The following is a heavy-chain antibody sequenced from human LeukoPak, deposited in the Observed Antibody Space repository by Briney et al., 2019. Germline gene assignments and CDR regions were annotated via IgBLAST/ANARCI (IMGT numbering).Heavy chain of an antibody. D-gene: IGHD3-22*01. V-gene: IGHV4-59*01. CDR3: ARERTYYYDSSGYPDAFDI. CDR2: IYYSGST. Sequence: SETLSLTCTVCGGSISSYYWSWIRQPPGKGLEWIGYIYYSGSTNYNPSLKSRVTISVDTSKNQFSLKLSSVTAADTAVYYCARERTYYYDSSGYPDAFDIWGQGTMVTVSS. CDR1: GGSISSYY. J-gene: IGHJ3*02.